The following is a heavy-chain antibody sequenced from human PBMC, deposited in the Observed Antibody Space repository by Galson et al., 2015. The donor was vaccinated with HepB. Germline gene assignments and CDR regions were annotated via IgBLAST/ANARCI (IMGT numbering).Heavy chain of an antibody. D-gene: IGHD5-12*01. Sequence: SLRLSCAASGFTFSSYGMHWVRQAPGKGLEWVAFIRYDGSNKYYADSVKGRFTISRDNSKNTLYLQMNSLRAEDTAVYYCAKDRVDIVAKTTYNWFDPLGQGTLVTVSS. CDR1: GFTFSSYG. V-gene: IGHV3-30*02. CDR2: IRYDGSNK. CDR3: AKDRVDIVAKTTYNWFDP. J-gene: IGHJ5*02.